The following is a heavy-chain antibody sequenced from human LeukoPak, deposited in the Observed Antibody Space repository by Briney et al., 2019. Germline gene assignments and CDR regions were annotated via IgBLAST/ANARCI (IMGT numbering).Heavy chain of an antibody. V-gene: IGHV3-30*02. CDR3: APRVVVITAPFDY. Sequence: PGGSLRLSCAASGFTFSSFGMHWVRQAPGKGLEWVAFIRYDGTDKYYADSVRGRFTISIDNSKNTLYLQMNSLRPEDTAVYYCAPRVVVITAPFDYWGQGTLVTVSS. D-gene: IGHD2-21*01. J-gene: IGHJ4*02. CDR2: IRYDGTDK. CDR1: GFTFSSFG.